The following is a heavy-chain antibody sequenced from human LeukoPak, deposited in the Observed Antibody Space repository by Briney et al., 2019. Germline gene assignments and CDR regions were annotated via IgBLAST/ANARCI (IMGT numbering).Heavy chain of an antibody. CDR3: AEGRGVSSGSFNY. CDR2: ISGTGGST. J-gene: IGHJ4*02. V-gene: IGHV3-23*01. Sequence: PGGSLRLSCAASGFTFSSYAMSWVRQAPGKGLERVSAISGTGGSTYYADSVKGRFTISRDNSKNTLYLQMNSLRAEDTAVYYCAEGRGVSSGSFNYWGQGTLVTVSS. D-gene: IGHD1-26*01. CDR1: GFTFSSYA.